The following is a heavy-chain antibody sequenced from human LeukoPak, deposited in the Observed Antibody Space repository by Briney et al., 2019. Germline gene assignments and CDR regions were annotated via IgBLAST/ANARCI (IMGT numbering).Heavy chain of an antibody. J-gene: IGHJ2*01. CDR3: ARGFYGSRFWYFDR. Sequence: SETLSLTCTVSGGSISSYYWSWIRQPPGKGLEWIGYIYYSGSTNYNPSLKSRVTISVDTSKNQFSLKLSSVTAADTAVYYCARGFYGSRFWYFDRWGRGTLVTVSS. CDR1: GGSISSYY. V-gene: IGHV4-59*01. D-gene: IGHD3-10*01. CDR2: IYYSGST.